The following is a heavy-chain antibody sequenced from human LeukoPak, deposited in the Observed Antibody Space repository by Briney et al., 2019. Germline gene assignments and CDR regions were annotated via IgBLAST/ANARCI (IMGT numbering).Heavy chain of an antibody. CDR3: ARDPLYSSGSGGVRDY. D-gene: IGHD6-19*01. CDR1: GFTFSSYG. CDR2: ISHDGSNK. Sequence: GGSLRLSCAASGFTFSSYGMHWVRQAPGKGLEWVAVISHDGSNKYYADSVKGRFTISRDNSKNTLYLQMNSLRAEDTAVYYCARDPLYSSGSGGVRDYWGQGTLVTVSS. J-gene: IGHJ4*02. V-gene: IGHV3-30*03.